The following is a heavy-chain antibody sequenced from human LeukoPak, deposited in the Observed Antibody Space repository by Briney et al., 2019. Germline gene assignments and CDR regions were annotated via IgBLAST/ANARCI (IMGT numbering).Heavy chain of an antibody. D-gene: IGHD5-18*01. J-gene: IGHJ4*02. V-gene: IGHV1-18*01. CDR3: ARDQGSGYSYGYFDY. Sequence: AASVKVSCKASGYTFTSYGISWVRQAPGQGLEWMGWISAYNGNTNYAQKLQGRVTMTTDTSTSTAYMELRSPRSDDTAVYYCARDQGSGYSYGYFDYWGQGTLVTVSS. CDR2: ISAYNGNT. CDR1: GYTFTSYG.